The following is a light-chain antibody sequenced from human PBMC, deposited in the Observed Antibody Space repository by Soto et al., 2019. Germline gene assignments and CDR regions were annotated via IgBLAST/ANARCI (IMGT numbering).Light chain of an antibody. CDR2: SAS. CDR1: ETIIDY. CDR3: QQSFSAPRT. V-gene: IGKV1-39*01. J-gene: IGKJ2*01. Sequence: DIQMSQSPSSLSASVGDSVTITCRASETIIDYLNWYQQQPGEAPKLLIFSASSLHSGIPSRFRGSGSGTHITLTISSLQPEDFATYFCQQSFSAPRTFSQGAKLQAK.